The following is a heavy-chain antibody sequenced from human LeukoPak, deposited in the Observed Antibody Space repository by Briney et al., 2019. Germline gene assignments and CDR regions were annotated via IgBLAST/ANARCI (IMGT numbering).Heavy chain of an antibody. CDR1: GFTFSSDE. CDR3: ARSSGWYG. D-gene: IGHD6-19*01. CDR2: VSSSGSTI. V-gene: IGHV3-48*03. J-gene: IGHJ4*02. Sequence: GGSLRLSCAVSGFTFSSDEMNWVRQAPGKGLEWISYVSSSGSTIYYADSVKGRFTISRDNATNSLYLQMNSLRAEDTAGYYCARSSGWYGWGQGTLVTVSS.